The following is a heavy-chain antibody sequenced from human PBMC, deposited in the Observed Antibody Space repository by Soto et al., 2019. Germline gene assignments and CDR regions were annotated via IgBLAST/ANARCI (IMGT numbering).Heavy chain of an antibody. CDR2: IYSGGST. V-gene: IGHV3-53*04. Sequence: EVQLVESGGGLVQPGGSLRLSCAASGFTVSSNYMSWVRQAPGKGLEWVSVIYSGGSTYYADSVKGRFTISRHNSKNKLYLQMNSLRAEDTAVYYCAREVGNGWFDPWGQGTLVTVSS. D-gene: IGHD4-4*01. J-gene: IGHJ5*02. CDR1: GFTVSSNY. CDR3: AREVGNGWFDP.